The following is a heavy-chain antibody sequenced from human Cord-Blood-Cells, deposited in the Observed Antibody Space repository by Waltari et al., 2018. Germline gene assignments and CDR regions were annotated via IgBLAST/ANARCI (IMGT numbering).Heavy chain of an antibody. V-gene: IGHV4-59*08. D-gene: IGHD4-17*01. Sequence: QVQLQESGPGLVKPSATLSLTCTVSGGSLSSYYCSWIRQPPGKGMEWIGYIYYSGSTNYNPSLKSRVTISVDTSKNQFSLKLSSVTAADTAVYYCARGGDYWFDPWGQGTLVTVSS. J-gene: IGHJ5*02. CDR3: ARGGDYWFDP. CDR1: GGSLSSYY. CDR2: IYYSGST.